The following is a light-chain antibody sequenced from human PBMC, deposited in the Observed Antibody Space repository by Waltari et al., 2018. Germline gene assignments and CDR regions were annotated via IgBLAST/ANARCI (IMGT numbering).Light chain of an antibody. CDR1: QSVLYSPDNKNY. CDR3: QQYYSIPLT. Sequence: DIVMTQSPDSLAVSLGERATINCKSSQSVLYSPDNKNYLAWYQQKQGQPPKLLIYWASTRESGVPDRFTGSGSGTDFTLTISSLQAEDVAVYYCQQYYSIPLTFGGGTKVEI. CDR2: WAS. V-gene: IGKV4-1*01. J-gene: IGKJ4*01.